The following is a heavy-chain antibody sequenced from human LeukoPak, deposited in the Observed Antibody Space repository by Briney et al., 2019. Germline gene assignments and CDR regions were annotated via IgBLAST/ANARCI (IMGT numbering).Heavy chain of an antibody. V-gene: IGHV1-69*06. Sequence: GASVKLSCKASGGTFSSYAISWVRQAPGQGLEWMGGIIPFFGTANYAQKFHGRVTITADKSTSTAYMELSSLRSEDTAVYYCARARMTMIVVVTGDAFDIWGQGTMVTVSS. J-gene: IGHJ3*02. CDR1: GGTFSSYA. CDR2: IIPFFGTA. CDR3: ARARMTMIVVVTGDAFDI. D-gene: IGHD3-22*01.